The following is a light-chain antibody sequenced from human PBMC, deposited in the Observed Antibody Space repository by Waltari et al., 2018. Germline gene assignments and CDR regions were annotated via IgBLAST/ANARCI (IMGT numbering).Light chain of an antibody. Sequence: GRSSPSVGSSLAWYQQKPGQAPRLLIFDASNRATAIPERFSGSGSGTDFSLTISRLEPEDFAVYYCQMYVRLPVTFGQGTKVEIK. CDR3: QMYVRLPVT. CDR1: PSVGSS. CDR2: DAS. V-gene: IGKV3-20*01. J-gene: IGKJ1*01.